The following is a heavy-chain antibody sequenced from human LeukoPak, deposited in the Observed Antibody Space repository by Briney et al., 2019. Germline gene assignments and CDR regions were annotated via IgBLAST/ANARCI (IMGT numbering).Heavy chain of an antibody. Sequence: ASVKVSCTASGYTFTGYYLHWVRQPPAQGLEWVGGINPNSGGTNYAQKFQGRVTMTRDTSISTAYMELSRLRSDDTAVYYCARDLYSSSWYWVYWGQGTLVTVSS. CDR3: ARDLYSSSWYWVY. CDR2: INPNSGGT. V-gene: IGHV1-2*02. J-gene: IGHJ4*02. D-gene: IGHD6-13*01. CDR1: GYTFTGYY.